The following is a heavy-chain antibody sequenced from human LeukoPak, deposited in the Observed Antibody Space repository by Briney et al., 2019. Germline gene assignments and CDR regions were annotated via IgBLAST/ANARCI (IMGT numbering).Heavy chain of an antibody. CDR2: IYYSGST. CDR3: ASLTSGYYYNY. J-gene: IGHJ4*02. CDR1: GGSISSYY. Sequence: SETLSLTCTVSGGSISSYYWSWIRQPPGKGLEWIGYIYYSGSTNYNPSLKSRVTISVDTSKNQFSLKLSSVTAADTAVYYCASLTSGYYYNYWGQGTLVTVSS. V-gene: IGHV4-59*01. D-gene: IGHD3-22*01.